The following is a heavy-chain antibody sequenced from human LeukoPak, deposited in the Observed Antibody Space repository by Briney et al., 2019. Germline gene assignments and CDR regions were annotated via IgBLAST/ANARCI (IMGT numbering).Heavy chain of an antibody. Sequence: SETLSLTCTVSGGSISSYYWSWIRQPPGKELEWIGYIYYSGSTNYNPSLKSRVTISVDTSKNQFSLKLSSVTAADTVVYYCARVAPDGYSYGHADYWGQGTLVTVSS. J-gene: IGHJ4*02. V-gene: IGHV4-59*01. CDR1: GGSISSYY. CDR3: ARVAPDGYSYGHADY. D-gene: IGHD5-18*01. CDR2: IYYSGST.